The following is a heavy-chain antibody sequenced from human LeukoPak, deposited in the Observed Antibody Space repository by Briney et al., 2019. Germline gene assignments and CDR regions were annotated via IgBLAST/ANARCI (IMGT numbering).Heavy chain of an antibody. Sequence: ASVKVSCKASGYTFTSYYMHWVRQAPGQGLEWMGIINPSGGSTSYAQKFQGRVTMTRDTSISTAYMELSRLRSDDTAVYYCARTSTSYSSGWYNYWGQGTLVTVSS. V-gene: IGHV1-46*01. CDR2: INPSGGST. J-gene: IGHJ4*02. D-gene: IGHD6-19*01. CDR1: GYTFTSYY. CDR3: ARTSTSYSSGWYNY.